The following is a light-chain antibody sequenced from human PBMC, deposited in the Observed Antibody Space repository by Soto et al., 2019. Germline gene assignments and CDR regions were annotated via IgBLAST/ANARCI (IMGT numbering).Light chain of an antibody. CDR3: ISYAGSNNRYV. CDR2: EIN. CDR1: SSDVGGYNF. V-gene: IGLV2-8*01. J-gene: IGLJ1*01. Sequence: QSALTQPPSASGSPGQSVTISCTGTSSDVGGYNFVSWYQQQPGKAPKLIIYEINKRPSGVPDRFSGSKSGNTASLTVSGLQAEDEADYYCISYAGSNNRYVFGTGTKLTVL.